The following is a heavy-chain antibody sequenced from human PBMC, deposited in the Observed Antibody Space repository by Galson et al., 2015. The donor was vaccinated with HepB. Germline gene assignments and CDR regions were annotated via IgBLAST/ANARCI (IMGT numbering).Heavy chain of an antibody. D-gene: IGHD3-3*01. CDR3: AKDLVSSLRFLEWLLP. Sequence: SLRLSCAASGFTFSSYAMSWVRQAPGKGLEWVSAISGSGGSTYYADSVKGRFTISRDNSKNTLYLQMNSLRAEDTAVYYCAKDLVSSLRFLEWLLPWGQGTLVTVSS. V-gene: IGHV3-23*01. CDR2: ISGSGGST. CDR1: GFTFSSYA. J-gene: IGHJ5*02.